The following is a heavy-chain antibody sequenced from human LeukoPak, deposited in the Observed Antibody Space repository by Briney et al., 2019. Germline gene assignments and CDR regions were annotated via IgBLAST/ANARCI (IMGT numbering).Heavy chain of an antibody. J-gene: IGHJ4*02. Sequence: PGGSLRLSCAASGFTFSSYGMHWVRKAPGKGLGWVAFIRYDGSNKYYADSVKGRFTISRDNSKNTLYLQMNSLRAEDTAVYYCAKSFYYGSGSYFVPHWGQGTLVTVSS. CDR2: IRYDGSNK. V-gene: IGHV3-30*02. CDR1: GFTFSSYG. CDR3: AKSFYYGSGSYFVPH. D-gene: IGHD3-10*01.